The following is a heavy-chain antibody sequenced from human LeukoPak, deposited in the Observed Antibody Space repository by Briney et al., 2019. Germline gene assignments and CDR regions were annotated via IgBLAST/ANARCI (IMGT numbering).Heavy chain of an antibody. CDR1: GFSFSSYW. D-gene: IGHD3-10*01. Sequence: GGSLRLSCEGSGFSFSSYWMTWVRQSPGKGPEWVANIKQDESERYTVDSVKGRFTISRDNAKNSLYLQMNSLRAEDTAVYYCARDLAITLLRGVLDWGQGTLVTVSS. J-gene: IGHJ4*02. CDR3: ARDLAITLLRGVLD. V-gene: IGHV3-7*01. CDR2: IKQDESER.